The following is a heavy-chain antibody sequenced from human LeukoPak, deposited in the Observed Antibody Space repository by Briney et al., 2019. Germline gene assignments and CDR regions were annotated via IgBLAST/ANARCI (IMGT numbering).Heavy chain of an antibody. J-gene: IGHJ6*02. D-gene: IGHD3-10*01. Sequence: PGGSLRLSCAASGFTFSSYSMNWVRQAPGKGLEWVSSISSSSSYIYYADSVKGRFTISRDNSKNTLYLQMNSLRAEDTAVYYCARDRYYGSGSKYYYYGMDVWGQGTTVTVSS. CDR1: GFTFSSYS. CDR2: ISSSSSYI. CDR3: ARDRYYGSGSKYYYYGMDV. V-gene: IGHV3-21*01.